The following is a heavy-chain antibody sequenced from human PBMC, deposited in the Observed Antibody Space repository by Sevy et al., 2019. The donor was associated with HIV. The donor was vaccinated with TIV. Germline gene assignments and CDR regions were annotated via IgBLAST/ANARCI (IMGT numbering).Heavy chain of an antibody. CDR3: ARAIALADSY. D-gene: IGHD6-13*01. J-gene: IGHJ4*02. Sequence: GGSLRLSCAASGFTFSIYWMTWDRQAPGKGLEWVANIKPDGSKKYYVDSVKGRFTISRDNAENSLYLQMNSLRAEDTAVYYCARAIALADSYWGQGTQVTVSS. CDR2: IKPDGSKK. CDR1: GFTFSIYW. V-gene: IGHV3-7*01.